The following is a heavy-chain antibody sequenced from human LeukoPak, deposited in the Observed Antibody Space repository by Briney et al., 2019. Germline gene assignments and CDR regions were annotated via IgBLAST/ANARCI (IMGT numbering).Heavy chain of an antibody. CDR2: IRDDGSNK. CDR1: AFTFTSYG. D-gene: IGHD3-10*01. CDR3: ATEASGSAATMAAY. V-gene: IGHV3-30*02. J-gene: IGHJ4*02. Sequence: GGSLRLSCAASAFTFTSYGLHWVRQAPGKGLEWVAFIRDDGSNKYYADSVKGRFIISRDNSKNTLYLQMNSLRVEDTAVYYCATEASGSAATMAAYWGQAPLVTAPS.